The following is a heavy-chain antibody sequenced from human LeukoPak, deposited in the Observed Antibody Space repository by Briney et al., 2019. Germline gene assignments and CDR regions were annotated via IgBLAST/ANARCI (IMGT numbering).Heavy chain of an antibody. D-gene: IGHD3-10*01. CDR3: AREGREFGPHKLAGFDY. V-gene: IGHV1-2*02. CDR1: GYTFTGYY. CDR2: INPNSGGT. J-gene: IGHJ4*02. Sequence: GASVKVSCKASGYTFTGYYIHWVRQAPGQGLEWMGWINPNSGGTNYAQKFQGRVTMTRDTSITTAYMELNGLRSDDTAVYYCAREGREFGPHKLAGFDYWGQGTLVTVSS.